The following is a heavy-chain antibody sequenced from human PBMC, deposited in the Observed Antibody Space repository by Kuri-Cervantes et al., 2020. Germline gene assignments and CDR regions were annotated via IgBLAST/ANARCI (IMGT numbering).Heavy chain of an antibody. CDR1: GGSISGGSYY. CDR2: IYTSGST. D-gene: IGHD4-23*01. CDR3: ARAGYGGTYYYYGMDV. Sequence: SCTVSGGSISGGSYYWSWIRQPAGKGLEWIGRIYTSGSTNYNPSLKSRVTISVDTSKNQFSLKLSSVTAADTAVYYCARAGYGGTYYYYGMDVWGQGTTVTVSS. V-gene: IGHV4-61*02. J-gene: IGHJ6*02.